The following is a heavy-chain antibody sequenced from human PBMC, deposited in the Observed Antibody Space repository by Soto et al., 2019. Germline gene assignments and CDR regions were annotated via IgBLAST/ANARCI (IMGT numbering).Heavy chain of an antibody. D-gene: IGHD6-6*01. Sequence: PSEPLSLTCAVYGGSFSGYYWSWIRQPPGKGPEWIGEINHSGSTNYNPSLKSRVTISVDTSKNQFSLKLSSVTAADTAVYYCARGPAARTRYFDYWGQGTLVTVSS. J-gene: IGHJ4*02. V-gene: IGHV4-34*01. CDR3: ARGPAARTRYFDY. CDR1: GGSFSGYY. CDR2: INHSGST.